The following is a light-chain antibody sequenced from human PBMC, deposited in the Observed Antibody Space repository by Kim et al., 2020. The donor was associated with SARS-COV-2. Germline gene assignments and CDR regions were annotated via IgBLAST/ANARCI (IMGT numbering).Light chain of an antibody. Sequence: ELTQPPSASGTPGQRVTISCSGSSSNIGSNYVYWYQQLSGTAPKLLIYRNNQRPSGVPDRFSGSKSGTSASLAISGLRSEDEANYYCAAWDDSLSGRVFGGGTQLTVL. CDR2: RNN. J-gene: IGLJ3*02. CDR1: SSNIGSNY. V-gene: IGLV1-47*01. CDR3: AAWDDSLSGRV.